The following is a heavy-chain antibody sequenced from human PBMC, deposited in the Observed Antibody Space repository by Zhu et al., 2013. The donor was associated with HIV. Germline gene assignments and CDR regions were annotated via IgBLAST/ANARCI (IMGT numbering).Heavy chain of an antibody. J-gene: IGHJ3*02. CDR2: IKQDGSEK. D-gene: IGHD6-6*01. CDR1: GFTFSSYW. CDR3: ARETDEYSSSIHAFDI. Sequence: EVQLVESGGGLVQPGGSLRLSCAASGFTFSSYWMSWVRQAPGKGLEWVANIKQDGSEKYYVDSVKGRFTISRDNAKNSLYLQMNSLRAEDTAVYYCARETDEYSSSIHAFDIWGQGTSGHRLF. V-gene: IGHV3-7*01.